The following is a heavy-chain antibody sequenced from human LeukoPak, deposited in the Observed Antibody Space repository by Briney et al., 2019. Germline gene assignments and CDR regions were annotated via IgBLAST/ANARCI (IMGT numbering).Heavy chain of an antibody. CDR1: GFTFTSYA. D-gene: IGHD2/OR15-2a*01. CDR2: ISDSGGNT. CDR3: ATGPTWYYGLDV. J-gene: IGHJ6*02. Sequence: GRSLRLSCAASGFTFTSYAMHWVRQAPGKGLEWVSTISDSGGNTNYADSVKGRFTISRDNSKNTLYLQVNSLRAEDTAVYYCATGPTWYYGLDVWGQGTTVTVSS. V-gene: IGHV3-23*01.